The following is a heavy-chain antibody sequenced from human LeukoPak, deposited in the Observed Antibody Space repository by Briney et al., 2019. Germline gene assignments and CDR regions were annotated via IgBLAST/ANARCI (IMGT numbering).Heavy chain of an antibody. CDR1: GFTFSSYE. J-gene: IGHJ4*02. CDR2: ISSSGSTI. Sequence: PGGSLRLSCAASGFTFSSYEMNWVRQAPGKGLEWVSYISSSGSTIYYADSVKGRFTISRDNAKNSLYLQMNSLRAEDTAVYYCAREGIIAMGAPDYWGQGTLVTVSS. CDR3: AREGIIAMGAPDY. V-gene: IGHV3-48*03. D-gene: IGHD5-18*01.